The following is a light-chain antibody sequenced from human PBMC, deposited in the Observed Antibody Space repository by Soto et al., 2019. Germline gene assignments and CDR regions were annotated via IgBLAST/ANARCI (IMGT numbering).Light chain of an antibody. J-gene: IGLJ2*01. V-gene: IGLV4-69*01. CDR3: QTWGTGYVV. Sequence: QSVLTQSPSASASLGASVKLTCTLSSGHSSYDIAWHQQQPDKGPRFLMTVNSGGRHNKGDGIPDRFSGSSSGAERYLTISSLQSEDEADYYWQTWGTGYVVFGGGTKLTVL. CDR2: VNSGGRH. CDR1: SGHSSYD.